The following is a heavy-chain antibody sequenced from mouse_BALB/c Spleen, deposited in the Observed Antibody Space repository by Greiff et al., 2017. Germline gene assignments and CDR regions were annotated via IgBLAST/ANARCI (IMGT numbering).Heavy chain of an antibody. CDR1: GYSITSDYA. J-gene: IGHJ4*01. CDR3: ARWGGNYLYYAMDY. CDR2: ISYSGST. Sequence: EVQGVESGPGLVKPSQSLSLTCTVTGYSITSDYAWNWIRQFPGNKLEWMGYISYSGSTSYNPSLKSRISITRDTSKNQFFLQLNSVTTEDTATYYCARWGGNYLYYAMDYWGQGTSVTVSS. V-gene: IGHV3-2*02. D-gene: IGHD2-1*01.